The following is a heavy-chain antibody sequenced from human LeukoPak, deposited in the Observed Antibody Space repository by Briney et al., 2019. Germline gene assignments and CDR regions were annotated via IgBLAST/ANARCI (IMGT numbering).Heavy chain of an antibody. CDR3: ARDRLYDSSGYYLKQPLDY. CDR2: IYYSGST. V-gene: IGHV4-39*07. D-gene: IGHD3-22*01. CDR1: GGSISSSSYY. J-gene: IGHJ4*02. Sequence: SETLSLTCTVSGGSISSSSYYWGWIRQPPGKGLEWIGSIYYSGSTYYNPSLKSRVTISVDTSKNQFSLKLSSVTAADTAVYYCARDRLYDSSGYYLKQPLDYWGQGTLVTVSS.